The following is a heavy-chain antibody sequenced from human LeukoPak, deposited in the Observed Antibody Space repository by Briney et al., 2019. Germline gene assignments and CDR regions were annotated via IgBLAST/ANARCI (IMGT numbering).Heavy chain of an antibody. CDR1: GFSFNDVW. CDR2: IKSNTDGGTT. J-gene: IGHJ4*02. CDR3: ATNGRTGSYGYYFDY. V-gene: IGHV3-15*01. Sequence: GGSLRLSCASSGFSFNDVWISWVRQAPGKGLQWVARIKSNTDGGTTDYAEPVKGRFTISRDDSENTLSLQMNSLKIEDTAVYYCATNGRTGSYGYYFDYWGQGTLVTVSS. D-gene: IGHD3-9*01.